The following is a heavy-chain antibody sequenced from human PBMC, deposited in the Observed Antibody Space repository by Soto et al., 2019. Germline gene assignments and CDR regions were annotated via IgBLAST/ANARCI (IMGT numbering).Heavy chain of an antibody. CDR2: ISGSGSYI. V-gene: IGHV3-21*01. Sequence: EVQLVESGGGLVKPGGSLRLSCAASGFTFSSYSMNWVRQAPGKGLEWVSCISGSGSYIYYADSVRGRFTISRDNAKNSLYLQMNSLRAEDTAVYYCARAGYEYSGESFPNWGQGTLVVVSS. CDR1: GFTFSSYS. J-gene: IGHJ4*02. D-gene: IGHD1-26*01. CDR3: ARAGYEYSGESFPN.